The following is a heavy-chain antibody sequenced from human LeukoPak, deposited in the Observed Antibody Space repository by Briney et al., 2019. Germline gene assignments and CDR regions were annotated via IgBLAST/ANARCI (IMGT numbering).Heavy chain of an antibody. CDR1: GGSISNSY. CDR3: ARSRFYYYGSEDH. J-gene: IGHJ4*02. D-gene: IGHD3-10*01. CDR2: TYFTRGS. V-gene: IGHV4-59*01. Sequence: SETLSLTCNVSGGSISNSYSSWMRQPPGKGLGWIWYTYFTRGSNYNPYLQSRATTSSDTYSNHFSLKLSSMTAADTAVYYCARSRFYYYGSEDHWGQGTLVTVSS.